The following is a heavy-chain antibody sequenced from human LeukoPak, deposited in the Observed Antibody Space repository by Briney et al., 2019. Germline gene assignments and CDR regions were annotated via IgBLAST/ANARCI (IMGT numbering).Heavy chain of an antibody. D-gene: IGHD3-16*01. J-gene: IGHJ4*02. CDR1: GYRFTDDY. Sequence: ASVKVSCKTSGYRFTDDYMHWVRQAPGQGLEWMGWINPDSGFTNYAPKFQGRVIVTRDMSISTAYMEVRRLRYDDTAMYYCAPTSEAYTSNWSVWGQGTLVTVSP. CDR3: APTSEAYTSNWSV. V-gene: IGHV1-2*02. CDR2: INPDSGFT.